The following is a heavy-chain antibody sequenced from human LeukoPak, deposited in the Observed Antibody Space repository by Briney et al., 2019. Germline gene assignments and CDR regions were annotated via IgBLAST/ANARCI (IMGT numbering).Heavy chain of an antibody. CDR2: ISGSGGST. CDR1: GFTLSSYA. Sequence: GGSLRLSCAASGFTLSSYAMSWVCQAPGKGLEWVSAISGSGGSTYYADSVKGRFTISRDNSKNTLYLQMNSLRAEDTAVYYCATGGVLVYCSRTSCYVFDYWGQGTLVTVSS. D-gene: IGHD2-2*01. CDR3: ATGGVLVYCSRTSCYVFDY. J-gene: IGHJ4*02. V-gene: IGHV3-23*01.